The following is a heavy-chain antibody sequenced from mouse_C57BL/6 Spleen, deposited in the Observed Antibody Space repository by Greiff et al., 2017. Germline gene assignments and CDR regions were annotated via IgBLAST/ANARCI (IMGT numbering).Heavy chain of an antibody. CDR3: ASPTSVVAPYYYAMDY. CDR1: GFSLTSYG. D-gene: IGHD1-1*01. Sequence: QVQLQQSGPGLVQPSQSLSITCTVSGFSLTSYGVHWVRQSPGKGLEWLGVIWSGGSTDYNAAFISRLSISKDNSKVQVFFKMNNLQADDTAIYYCASPTSVVAPYYYAMDYWGQGTSVTVSS. CDR2: IWSGGST. V-gene: IGHV2-2*01. J-gene: IGHJ4*01.